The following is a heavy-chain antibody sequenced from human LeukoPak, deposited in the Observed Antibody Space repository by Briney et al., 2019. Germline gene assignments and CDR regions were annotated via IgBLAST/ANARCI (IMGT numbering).Heavy chain of an antibody. CDR3: ARVEGYCSSTSCYYYMDV. Sequence: ASVKVSCKASGYTFTGYYMHWVRQAPGQGLEWMGWINPNSGGTNYAQKFQGRVTMTRDTSISTAYMELSRLRSDDTAVYYCARVEGYCSSTSCYYYMDVWGKGTTVTVSS. D-gene: IGHD2-2*01. CDR2: INPNSGGT. J-gene: IGHJ6*03. CDR1: GYTFTGYY. V-gene: IGHV1-2*02.